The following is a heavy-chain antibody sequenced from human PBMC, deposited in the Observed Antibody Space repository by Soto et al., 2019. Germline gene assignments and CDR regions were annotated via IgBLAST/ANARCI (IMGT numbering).Heavy chain of an antibody. CDR2: ISGSGDNT. V-gene: IGHV3-23*01. CDR1: GFTFSSHA. D-gene: IGHD3-22*01. J-gene: IGHJ2*01. Sequence: EVQLLESGGGLVQPGGSLRLSCAASGFTFSSHAMNWVRQAPGKGLEWVSGISGSGDNTYYADSVKGRFTVSRDSSENTVYLQMNSLRAEDTALYYCARDGYYDIRGHFSYWYFDLWGRGTLVTVSS. CDR3: ARDGYYDIRGHFSYWYFDL.